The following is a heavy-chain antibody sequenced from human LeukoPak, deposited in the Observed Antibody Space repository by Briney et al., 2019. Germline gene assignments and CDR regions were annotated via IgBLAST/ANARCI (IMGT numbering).Heavy chain of an antibody. D-gene: IGHD6-19*01. Sequence: ASVKVSCKASGYTFTSYGISWVRQAPGQGLEWMGWISAYNGNTKYAQKLQGRVTMTTDTSTSSAYMELRSLRSDDTAVYYCARDSRQWLEDNFDYWGQGTLVTVSS. CDR3: ARDSRQWLEDNFDY. V-gene: IGHV1-18*01. J-gene: IGHJ4*02. CDR1: GYTFTSYG. CDR2: ISAYNGNT.